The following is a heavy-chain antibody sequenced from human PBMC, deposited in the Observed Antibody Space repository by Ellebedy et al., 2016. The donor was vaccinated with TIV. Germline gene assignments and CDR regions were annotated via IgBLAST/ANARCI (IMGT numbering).Heavy chain of an antibody. Sequence: GGSLRLXXAASGFTFSSHAMSWVRQAPGKGLEWVAVIWYDGSKKYYADSVKGRFTTFRDNSKNTLYLQMNSLRADDTAVYYCGAITVVRGGYYYYGMDVWGQGTTVTASS. D-gene: IGHD3-10*01. CDR2: IWYDGSKK. V-gene: IGHV3-33*08. CDR1: GFTFSSHA. J-gene: IGHJ6*02. CDR3: GAITVVRGGYYYYGMDV.